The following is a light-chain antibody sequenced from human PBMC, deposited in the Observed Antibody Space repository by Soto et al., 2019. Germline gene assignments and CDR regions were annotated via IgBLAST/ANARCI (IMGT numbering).Light chain of an antibody. V-gene: IGKV3-11*01. J-gene: IGKJ3*01. Sequence: EIVLTQSPATLSLSPGERATLSCRASQSVSSYLAWYQQKPGQAPRLLIYDAPNRATGIPARFSGSGSGTGFTLTISSLEPEDFAVYYCQQRSNWPPFTFGPGTKVDIK. CDR1: QSVSSY. CDR3: QQRSNWPPFT. CDR2: DAP.